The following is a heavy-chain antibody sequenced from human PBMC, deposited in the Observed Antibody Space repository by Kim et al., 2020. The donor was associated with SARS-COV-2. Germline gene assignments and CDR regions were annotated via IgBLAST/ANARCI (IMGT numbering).Heavy chain of an antibody. CDR2: ISWNSGSI. CDR3: AKAGAYCGGDCPTPLEY. D-gene: IGHD2-21*02. V-gene: IGHV3-9*01. Sequence: GGSLRLSCAASGFTFGDYAMHWVRQAPGKGLEWVSGISWNSGSIGYADSVKGRFTISRDNAKNSLYLQMNSLRAEDTALYYCAKAGAYCGGDCPTPLEYWGQGTLVTVSS. J-gene: IGHJ4*02. CDR1: GFTFGDYA.